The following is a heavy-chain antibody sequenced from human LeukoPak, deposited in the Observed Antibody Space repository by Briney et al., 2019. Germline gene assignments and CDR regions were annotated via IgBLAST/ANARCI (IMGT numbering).Heavy chain of an antibody. Sequence: SETLSLTCAVYGGSFSGYYWSWIRQPPGKGREWVGEINHSGSTNYNPSLTSRVTISVDTSKNQFSLTLSSVTAADTAVYYCAGAYCGGDCYGFDYWGQGTLVTVSS. CDR2: INHSGST. J-gene: IGHJ4*02. V-gene: IGHV4-34*01. D-gene: IGHD2-21*02. CDR1: GGSFSGYY. CDR3: AGAYCGGDCYGFDY.